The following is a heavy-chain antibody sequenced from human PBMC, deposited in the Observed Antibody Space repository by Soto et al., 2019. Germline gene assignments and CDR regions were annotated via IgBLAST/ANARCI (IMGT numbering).Heavy chain of an antibody. CDR2: INAGNDNT. CDR3: ARSDFWSGYYNDY. V-gene: IGHV1-3*01. J-gene: IGHJ4*02. CDR1: GYTFTSYA. D-gene: IGHD3-3*01. Sequence: ASVKVSCKASGYTFTSYAMHWVRQAPGQRLEWMGWINAGNDNTKYSQKFQGRVTITRDTSASTAYMELSSLRSEDTAVYYCARSDFWSGYYNDYWGQGTLVTVSS.